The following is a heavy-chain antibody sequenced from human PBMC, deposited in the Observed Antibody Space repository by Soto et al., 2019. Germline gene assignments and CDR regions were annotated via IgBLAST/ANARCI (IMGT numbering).Heavy chain of an antibody. CDR2: ITNRGTHT. CDR1: GFSFSSYT. CDR3: ARAHEVAWFDS. Sequence: EVQLVESGGGLVKPGESLRLSCAASGFSFSSYTMNWVRQAPGKGLQWVSSITNRGTHTYSADSVKGRFIISRDNDKNSLYLQMNNLRAEDTAIYFCARAHEVAWFDSWGLGTLVTVTS. J-gene: IGHJ5*01. V-gene: IGHV3-21*01. D-gene: IGHD2-15*01.